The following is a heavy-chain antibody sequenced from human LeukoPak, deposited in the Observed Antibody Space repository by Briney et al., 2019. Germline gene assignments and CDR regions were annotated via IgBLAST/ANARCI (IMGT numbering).Heavy chain of an antibody. CDR1: GFTFSSYA. V-gene: IGHV3-23*01. CDR2: ISGSGGST. D-gene: IGHD3-3*01. CDR3: AKGDFWSGTRGYYFDY. J-gene: IGHJ4*02. Sequence: PGGSLRLSCAASGFTFSSYAMSWVRQAPGKGLEWVSAISGSGGSTYYADSVKGRFTISRDNSKNTLYLQMNSLRAEDTAVYYCAKGDFWSGTRGYYFDYWGQGTLVTVSS.